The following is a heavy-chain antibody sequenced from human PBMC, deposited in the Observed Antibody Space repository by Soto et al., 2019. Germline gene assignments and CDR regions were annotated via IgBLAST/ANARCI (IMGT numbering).Heavy chain of an antibody. CDR1: GYTFTSYD. Sequence: ASVKVSCKASGYTFTSYDINWVRQATGQGLEWMGWMNPNSGNTGYAQKFQGRVTMTTDTSTSTAYMELRSLRSDDTAVYYCASSVAGIYYYYGMDVWGQGTTVTVSS. CDR2: MNPNSGNT. J-gene: IGHJ6*02. V-gene: IGHV1-8*01. D-gene: IGHD6-19*01. CDR3: ASSVAGIYYYYGMDV.